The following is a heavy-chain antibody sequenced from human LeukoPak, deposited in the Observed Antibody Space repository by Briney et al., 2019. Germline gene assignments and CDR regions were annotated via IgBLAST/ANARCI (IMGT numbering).Heavy chain of an antibody. Sequence: ASVKVSCKASGYTFTSYDINWVRQATGQVLEWMGWMNPNSGNTGYAQKFQGRVTMTRNTSISTAYMELSSLRSEDTAVYYCARAVDLLEAFDIWGQGTMVTVSS. V-gene: IGHV1-8*01. CDR1: GYTFTSYD. J-gene: IGHJ3*02. D-gene: IGHD1-1*01. CDR3: ARAVDLLEAFDI. CDR2: MNPNSGNT.